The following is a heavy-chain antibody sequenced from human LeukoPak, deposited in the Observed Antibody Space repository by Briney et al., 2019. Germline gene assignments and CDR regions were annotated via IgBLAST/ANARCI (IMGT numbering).Heavy chain of an antibody. CDR1: GGSFSGYY. Sequence: SETLSLTCAVYGGSFSGYYWSWIRQPPGKGLEWIGEINHSGSTNYNPSLKSRVTISVDTSKNQFSLKLSSVTAADTAVYYCARVRFYDFWSGSPYYFDYWGQGTLVTVSS. CDR2: INHSGST. CDR3: ARVRFYDFWSGSPYYFDY. V-gene: IGHV4-34*01. J-gene: IGHJ4*02. D-gene: IGHD3-3*01.